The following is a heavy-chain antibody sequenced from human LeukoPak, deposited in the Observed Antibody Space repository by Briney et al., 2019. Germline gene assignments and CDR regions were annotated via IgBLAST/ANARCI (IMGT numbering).Heavy chain of an antibody. Sequence: GGSLRLSCAASGFTFSTYSMNWVRQAPGKGLEWVSTISGRDANTYYADSAEGRFTISRDNSKNTLYLQMNSLKTEDTAVYYCTRDRHRIDYWGQGTLVTVSS. D-gene: IGHD6-6*01. CDR3: TRDRHRIDY. CDR2: ISGRDANT. J-gene: IGHJ4*02. CDR1: GFTFSTYS. V-gene: IGHV3-23*01.